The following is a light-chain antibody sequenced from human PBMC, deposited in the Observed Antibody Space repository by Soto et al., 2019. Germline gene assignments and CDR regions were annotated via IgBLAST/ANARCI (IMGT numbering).Light chain of an antibody. CDR2: AAS. CDR1: QSVSSN. CDR3: QQRSNWPPT. J-gene: IGKJ5*01. V-gene: IGKV3-15*01. Sequence: EIAMTQSPATLSVSPGERGTLSCRASQSVSSNLAWYQQKPGQAPRLLIYAASARATGIPARFSGSGSGTDFTLTISSLQSEDFVVYYCQQRSNWPPTFGQGTRLEIK.